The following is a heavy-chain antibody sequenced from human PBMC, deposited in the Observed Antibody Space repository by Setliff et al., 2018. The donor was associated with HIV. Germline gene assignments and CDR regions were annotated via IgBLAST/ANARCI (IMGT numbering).Heavy chain of an antibody. V-gene: IGHV3-21*01. Sequence: GGSLRLSCAASGFTFSSHWMSWIRQAPGKGLEWVSCISSSSSYIYYGDSVKGRFTISRDNAKNSLYLQMNSLRAEDSAVYYCVRAPPNSEYWGRGTLVTVSS. CDR1: GFTFSSHW. CDR2: ISSSSSYI. CDR3: VRAPPNSEY. J-gene: IGHJ4*02.